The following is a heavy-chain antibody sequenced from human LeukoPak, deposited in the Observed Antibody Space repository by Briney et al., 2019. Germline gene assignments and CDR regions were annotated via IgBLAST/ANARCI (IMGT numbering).Heavy chain of an antibody. Sequence: QPGGSLRLSCVCSGLSCGIYVMTWVRQAPGKGLEWVSTINNGGSSTWYADSVKGRFTMSRDDSKTTVSLQMDSLRTEASAVDDCARSVAEQGNGLDVWGQGTTVAVSS. D-gene: IGHD1/OR15-1a*01. V-gene: IGHV3-23*05. J-gene: IGHJ6*02. CDR2: INNGGSST. CDR1: GLSCGIYV. CDR3: ARSVAEQGNGLDV.